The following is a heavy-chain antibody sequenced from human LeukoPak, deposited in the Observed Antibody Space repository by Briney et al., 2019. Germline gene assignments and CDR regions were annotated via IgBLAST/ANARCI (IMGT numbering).Heavy chain of an antibody. V-gene: IGHV4-59*01. CDR2: IYYSGTT. J-gene: IGHJ5*02. CDR3: ARETRANYYGSGSYYNWFDP. D-gene: IGHD3-10*01. Sequence: SETLSLPRTVSGGSISIYYWSWIRQPPGKGLEWMGYIYYSGTTNYSPSLKSRVTISADASKNQFSLKLSAVTAADAAVYYCARETRANYYGSGSYYNWFDPWGQGTLVTVSS. CDR1: GGSISIYY.